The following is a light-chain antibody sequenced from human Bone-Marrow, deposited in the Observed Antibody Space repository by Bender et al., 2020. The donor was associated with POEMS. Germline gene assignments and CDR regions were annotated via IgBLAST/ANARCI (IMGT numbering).Light chain of an antibody. CDR1: SSDVGSFNH. CDR2: DVS. V-gene: IGLV2-14*01. J-gene: IGLJ2*01. CDR3: ISYTTSSTGHVI. Sequence: QSVLTQPPSVSGSPGQSITISCTGTSSDVGSFNHVSWYQQYPGKAPKVIIYDVSNRPSGVSNRFPGSKSGNTASLTISGLQAEDGADYYCISYTTSSTGHVIIGGGTKLTVL.